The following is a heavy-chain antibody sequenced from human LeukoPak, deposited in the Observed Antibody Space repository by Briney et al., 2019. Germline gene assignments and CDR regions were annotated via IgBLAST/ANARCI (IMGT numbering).Heavy chain of an antibody. CDR1: GGSISSYY. V-gene: IGHV4-59*01. CDR2: IYYSGST. J-gene: IGHJ6*02. Sequence: PSETLSLTCTVSGGSISSYYWSWLRQPPGKGLEWLGYIYYSGSTNYNPSLKSRVTISVDTSKNQFSLKLSSVTAADTAVYYCASIVATSEYYYYYGMDVWGQGTRSPSP. D-gene: IGHD5-12*01. CDR3: ASIVATSEYYYYYGMDV.